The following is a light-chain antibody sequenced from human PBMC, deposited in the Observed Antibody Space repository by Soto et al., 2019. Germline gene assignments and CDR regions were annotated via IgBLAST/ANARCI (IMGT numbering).Light chain of an antibody. Sequence: EIVMTQSPATLSVSPWERATLSCRASQSVRSNLAWYQQKPGQSPRLLIYGASTRATGIPARFSGSGSGTQFTLTISSLQSEDFAVYYCQQYNNWPPAWTFGQGTKVDIE. J-gene: IGKJ1*01. CDR1: QSVRSN. CDR2: GAS. V-gene: IGKV3-15*01. CDR3: QQYNNWPPAWT.